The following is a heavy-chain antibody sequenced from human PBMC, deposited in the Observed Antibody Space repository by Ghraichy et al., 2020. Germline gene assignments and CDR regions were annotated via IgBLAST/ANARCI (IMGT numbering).Heavy chain of an antibody. D-gene: IGHD3-3*01. J-gene: IGHJ4*02. CDR3: ATHSQVTVFGANTYFDH. Sequence: GESLNISCAASGFSFNNAWMSWVRQAPGKGLEWVGRIKSNGAGGSTQYAASVTGRFTISRDDSTSTLYLQMDSLKIEDTAVYYCATHSQVTVFGANTYFDHWGQGARVTVS. CDR2: IKSNGAGGST. CDR1: GFSFNNAW. V-gene: IGHV3-15*01.